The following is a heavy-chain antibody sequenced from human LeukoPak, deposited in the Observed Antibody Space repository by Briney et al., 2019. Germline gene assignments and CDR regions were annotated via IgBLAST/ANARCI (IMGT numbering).Heavy chain of an antibody. CDR3: TTDIAAAGDY. J-gene: IGHJ4*01. Sequence: GGSLRLSCAASGFAFSNAWMSWVRQAPGKGRGWVGRIKSKTDGGTTDYAAPVKGRFTISRDDSRITLYLQLNSLKTEDTAVYYCTTDIAAAGDYWGHGTLVTVSS. CDR1: GFAFSNAW. CDR2: IKSKTDGGTT. V-gene: IGHV3-15*01. D-gene: IGHD6-13*01.